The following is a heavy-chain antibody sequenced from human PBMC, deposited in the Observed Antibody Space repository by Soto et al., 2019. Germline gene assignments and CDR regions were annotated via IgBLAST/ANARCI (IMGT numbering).Heavy chain of an antibody. CDR3: ARQLRYFDWFVRDTYAMDV. J-gene: IGHJ6*02. CDR2: ISYDGNNK. Sequence: QVQLVESGGGVVQPGRSLRLSCAASGFTFSTYTMHWVRQAPGKGLEWVAVISYDGNNKYYADSVKGRFTISRDNSKNTLYLQMNSLRAEDTAVYFCARQLRYFDWFVRDTYAMDVWGQGTTVTVSS. CDR1: GFTFSTYT. D-gene: IGHD3-9*01. V-gene: IGHV3-30-3*01.